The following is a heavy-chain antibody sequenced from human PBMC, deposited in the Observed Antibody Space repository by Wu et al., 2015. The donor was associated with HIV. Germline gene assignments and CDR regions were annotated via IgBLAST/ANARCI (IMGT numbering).Heavy chain of an antibody. Sequence: QVLLVQSGAEVKKPGASVKLPCKASGNTFTAYSMHWVRQAPGQGLEWMGIINPSSTSVTYAQKFQGRVSMTRDTSTNTVYMELNSLRSDDTAVYYCARAPTSNSPGGLSHNYMDVWGKGTTVTVSS. CDR2: INPSSTSV. J-gene: IGHJ6*03. D-gene: IGHD1-26*01. CDR1: GNTFTAYS. CDR3: ARAPTSNSPGGLSHNYMDV. V-gene: IGHV1-46*03.